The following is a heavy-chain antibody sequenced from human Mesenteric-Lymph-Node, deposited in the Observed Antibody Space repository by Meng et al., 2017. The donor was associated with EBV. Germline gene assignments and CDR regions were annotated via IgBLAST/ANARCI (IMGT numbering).Heavy chain of an antibody. CDR3: SIWDTGALQNY. CDR2: IDPTGNT. V-gene: IGHV4-34*01. Sequence: QVNRQEWGAGLLKPSGTLSLTCAAYGASFSGHYGGWMRQPPGKGLEWIGEIDPTGNTKYIPSLKSRVTISLDTSRNQLSLKLTSVTAADTAVYYCSIWDTGALQNYWGPGTLVTVSS. CDR1: GASFSGHY. J-gene: IGHJ4*02. D-gene: IGHD5-18*01.